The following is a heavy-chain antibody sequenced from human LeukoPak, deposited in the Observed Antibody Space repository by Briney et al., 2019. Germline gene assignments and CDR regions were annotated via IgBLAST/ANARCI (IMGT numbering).Heavy chain of an antibody. Sequence: SETLSLTCSISDGSISSYYWNWIRQSPGKGLEWIGHIHYSGSTHYNPSLQSRVSISINTSKNHFSLKLRSVTAVDTAVYYCARWGHFDTSGYFVVDYWGQGTLVTVSS. D-gene: IGHD3-22*01. CDR2: IHYSGST. J-gene: IGHJ4*02. V-gene: IGHV4-59*01. CDR1: DGSISSYY. CDR3: ARWGHFDTSGYFVVDY.